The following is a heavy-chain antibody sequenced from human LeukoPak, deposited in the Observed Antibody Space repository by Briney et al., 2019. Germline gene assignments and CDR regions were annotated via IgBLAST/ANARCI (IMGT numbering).Heavy chain of an antibody. D-gene: IGHD6-19*01. CDR3: ASGGWRGDD. Sequence: GGSLRLSCAASGFTFSSYAMSWVRQAPGKGLKWVANIKQDGSEKYYVDSVKGRFTISRDNAKNSLYLQMNRLRAEDTAVYYCASGGWRGDDWGQGTLVTVSS. CDR1: GFTFSSYA. J-gene: IGHJ4*02. V-gene: IGHV3-7*01. CDR2: IKQDGSEK.